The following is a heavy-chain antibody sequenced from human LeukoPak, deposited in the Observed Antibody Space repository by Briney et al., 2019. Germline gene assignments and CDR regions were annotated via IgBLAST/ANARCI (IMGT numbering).Heavy chain of an antibody. CDR1: GGSFSGYY. CDR3: ARALRDDGSGNYYFDY. V-gene: IGHV4-34*01. Sequence: SETLSLTCAVYGGSFSGYYWSWIRQSPGKGLEWIREINHGGSTNYNPSLKSRVTISVDTSKNQFSLKVSSVTAADTAEYYCARALRDDGSGNYYFDYWGQGSLVTVSS. D-gene: IGHD2-15*01. CDR2: INHGGST. J-gene: IGHJ4*02.